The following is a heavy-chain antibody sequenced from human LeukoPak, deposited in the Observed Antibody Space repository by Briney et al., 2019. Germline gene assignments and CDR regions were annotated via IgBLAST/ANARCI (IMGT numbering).Heavy chain of an antibody. CDR3: ANTIAAAGSGYYYYYMDV. V-gene: IGHV4-34*01. Sequence: SETLSLTCAVSGGSLSGYYWTWIRQPPGKGLEWIGEINHSGSTNYNPSLKSRVTISVDTSKNQFSLKLSSVTAADTAVYYCANTIAAAGSGYYYYYMDVWGKGTTVTISS. CDR1: GGSLSGYY. J-gene: IGHJ6*03. D-gene: IGHD6-13*01. CDR2: INHSGST.